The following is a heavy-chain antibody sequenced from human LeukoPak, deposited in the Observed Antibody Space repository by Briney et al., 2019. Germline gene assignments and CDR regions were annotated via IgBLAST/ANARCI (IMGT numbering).Heavy chain of an antibody. CDR1: GGSISSYY. V-gene: IGHV4-4*07. J-gene: IGHJ5*02. CDR3: ASEGRGPRWLDP. CDR2: INTSGSS. Sequence: SETLSLTCTVSGGSISSYYWSWIRQPAGKGLEWIGRINTSGSSNYNPSLRSRLTMSVDTSKNQFSLNLSSVPAADTAVYYCASEGRGPRWLDPWGQGTLVTVSS. D-gene: IGHD6-25*01.